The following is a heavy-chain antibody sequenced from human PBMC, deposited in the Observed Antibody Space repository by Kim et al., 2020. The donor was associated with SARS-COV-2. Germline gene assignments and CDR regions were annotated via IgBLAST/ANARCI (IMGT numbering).Heavy chain of an antibody. CDR2: IVGDTGKT. CDR3: AAVGQWRQRSPGNCNGYYY. J-gene: IGHJ6*01. CDR1: GFTFTTSA. V-gene: IGHV1-58*01. Sequence: SVKVSCKASGFTFTTSAVQWVRQARGQGLEWIGWIVGDTGKTHYSQKFQERVTITRDMSTSTAYMELRSLRSEDTAVYYCAAVGQWRQRSPGNCNGYYY. D-gene: IGHD1-1*01.